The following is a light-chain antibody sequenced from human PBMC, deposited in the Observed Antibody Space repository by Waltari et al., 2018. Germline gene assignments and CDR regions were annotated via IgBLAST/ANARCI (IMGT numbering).Light chain of an antibody. CDR1: QSIRSY. Sequence: DIQMTQSPSSLSASVGDRVPVTCRASQSIRSYLNWYQQKPGKAPKLLIYAASSLQSGVPSRFSGSGSGTDFTLTISSLQPEDCATYYCQQSYSTPRTFGQGTKLEIK. J-gene: IGKJ2*01. CDR2: AAS. CDR3: QQSYSTPRT. V-gene: IGKV1-39*01.